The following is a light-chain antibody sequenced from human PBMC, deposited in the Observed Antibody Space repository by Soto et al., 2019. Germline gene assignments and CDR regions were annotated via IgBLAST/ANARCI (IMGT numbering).Light chain of an antibody. CDR3: QQLSSYPVT. V-gene: IGKV1-39*01. Sequence: DIQMTQSPSSLSAFIGDRVTITCRASQSISNFLNWYQQRPGKAPKLLIYAASSLQSGGPSTFSGSGSGTDFTLTISSLQPEDFATYHCQQLSSYPVTFGQGTKVDIK. CDR2: AAS. J-gene: IGKJ1*01. CDR1: QSISNF.